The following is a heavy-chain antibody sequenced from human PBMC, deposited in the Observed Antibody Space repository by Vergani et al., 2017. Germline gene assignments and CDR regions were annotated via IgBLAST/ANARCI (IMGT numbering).Heavy chain of an antibody. CDR2: ISSSSSYI. J-gene: IGHJ4*02. V-gene: IGHV3-21*01. Sequence: EVQLVESGGGLVKPGGSLRLSCAASGFTFSSYSMNWVRQAPGKGLEWVSSISSSSSYIYYADSVKGRFTISRDNAKNSLYLQMNSLRAEDTALYYCARAPYRSGWNFDYWGQGTLVTVSS. D-gene: IGHD6-19*01. CDR3: ARAPYRSGWNFDY. CDR1: GFTFSSYS.